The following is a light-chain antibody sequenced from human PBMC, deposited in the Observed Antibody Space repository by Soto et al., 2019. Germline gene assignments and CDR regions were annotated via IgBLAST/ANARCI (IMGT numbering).Light chain of an antibody. V-gene: IGKV1-5*01. J-gene: IGKJ1*01. CDR1: QSISNW. CDR3: QQYNSFSRT. Sequence: DIQMTQSPSTLSASVGARVSITCRASQSISNWLAWYQQKPGKAPKLLIYDASSLESGVPSRFSGSRSGTEFTLTSSSLQPADFATYYCQQYNSFSRTFGQGTKVEIK. CDR2: DAS.